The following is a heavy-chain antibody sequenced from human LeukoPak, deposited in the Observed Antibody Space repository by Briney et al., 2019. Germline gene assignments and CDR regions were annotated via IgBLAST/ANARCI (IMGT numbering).Heavy chain of an antibody. CDR2: ISSSSSYI. CDR3: ASSGPRVNYYYYGMDV. J-gene: IGHJ6*04. V-gene: IGHV3-21*01. D-gene: IGHD5-12*01. CDR1: GFTFSSYS. Sequence: PGGSLRLSWAASGFTFSSYSMNWVRQAPGKGLEWVSSISSSSSYIYYADSVKGRFTISRDNAKNSLYLQMNSLRAEDMAVYYCASSGPRVNYYYYGMDVWGKGTTVTVSS.